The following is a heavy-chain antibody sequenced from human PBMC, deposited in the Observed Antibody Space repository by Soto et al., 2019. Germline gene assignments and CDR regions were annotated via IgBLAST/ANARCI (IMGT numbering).Heavy chain of an antibody. Sequence: SETLSLTCTVSGGSISSSSYYWGWIRQPPGKGLEWIGSIYYSGSTYYNPSLKSRVTISVDTSKNQFSLKLSSVTAADTAVYYCARHDSADTYDYIRPFDYWGQGTLVTVSS. CDR1: GGSISSSSYY. V-gene: IGHV4-39*01. CDR3: ARHDSADTYDYIRPFDY. D-gene: IGHD3-16*01. CDR2: IYYSGST. J-gene: IGHJ4*02.